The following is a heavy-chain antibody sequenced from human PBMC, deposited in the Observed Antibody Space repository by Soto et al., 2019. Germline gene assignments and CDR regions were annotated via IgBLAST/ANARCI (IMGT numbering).Heavy chain of an antibody. J-gene: IGHJ6*03. CDR3: ARASRRSGSSWENYYYYYYYMDV. Sequence: GGSLRLSCAASGFTFSCYSMNWVRQAPGKGLEWVSSISSSSSYIYYADSVKGRFTISRDNAKNSLYLQMNSLRAEDTAVYYCARASRRSGSSWENYYYYYYYMDVWGKGTTVTVSS. CDR1: GFTFSCYS. D-gene: IGHD6-13*01. CDR2: ISSSSSYI. V-gene: IGHV3-21*01.